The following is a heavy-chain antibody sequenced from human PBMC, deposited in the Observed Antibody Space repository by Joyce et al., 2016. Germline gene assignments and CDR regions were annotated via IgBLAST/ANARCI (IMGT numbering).Heavy chain of an antibody. Sequence: EVQLLESGGGLVQPGGSLRLSCAASGFTFSNYGMSWVRQGPGKGLEWVSTITGMCSGTYYADSVKGRFTISRDNSKNTLYLQMSSLRGEDTAVYYCARGGMIRHRYFGYWGQGTLVTVSS. V-gene: IGHV3-23*01. CDR1: GFTFSNYG. D-gene: IGHD3-16*01. CDR2: ITGMCSGT. J-gene: IGHJ4*02. CDR3: ARGGMIRHRYFGY.